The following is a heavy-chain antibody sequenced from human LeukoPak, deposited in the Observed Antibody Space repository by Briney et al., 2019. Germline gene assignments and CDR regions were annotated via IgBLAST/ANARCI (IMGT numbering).Heavy chain of an antibody. D-gene: IGHD3-16*01. Sequence: SVKVSCKASGYTFTGYYMHWVRQAPGQGLEWMGGIIPIFRRANYAQKFQDRLTITADESTTEVYMELTRLKSDDTTIYYCARVGEFGINSAMVLPDWGQGSLVTVSS. CDR1: GYTFTGYY. CDR3: ARVGEFGINSAMVLPD. J-gene: IGHJ4*02. CDR2: IIPIFRRA. V-gene: IGHV1-69*13.